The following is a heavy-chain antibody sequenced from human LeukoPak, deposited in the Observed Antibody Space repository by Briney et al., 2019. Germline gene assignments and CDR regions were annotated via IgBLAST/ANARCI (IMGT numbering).Heavy chain of an antibody. CDR3: ARDGGWWRFDF. CDR2: INPSGGST. Sequence: RASVKVSCKASGYTFTSYYMHWVRQAPGQGLEWMGIINPSGGSTSYAQKFQGRVTMTRDTSTSTVYMELSNLRAEDTAMYYCARDGGWWRFDFWGQGALVTVSS. CDR1: GYTFTSYY. J-gene: IGHJ4*02. V-gene: IGHV1-46*01. D-gene: IGHD2-8*02.